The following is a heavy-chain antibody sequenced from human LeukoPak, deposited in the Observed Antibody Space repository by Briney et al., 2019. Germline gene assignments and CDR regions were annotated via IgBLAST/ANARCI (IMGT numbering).Heavy chain of an antibody. D-gene: IGHD3-3*01. CDR2: ISYDGSNK. CDR1: GFTFSSYA. Sequence: GGSLRLSCAASGFTFSSYAMHWVRQAPGKGPEWVAVISYDGSNKYYADSVKGRFTISRDNSKNTLYLQMNSLRSEDTAVYYCASGPYWSGYYPLDYWGQGTLVTVSS. V-gene: IGHV3-30*04. CDR3: ASGPYWSGYYPLDY. J-gene: IGHJ4*02.